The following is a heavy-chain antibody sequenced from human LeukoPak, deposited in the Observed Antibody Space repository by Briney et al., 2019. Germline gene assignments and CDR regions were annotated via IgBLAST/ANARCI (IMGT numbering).Heavy chain of an antibody. CDR1: GFTFSNYW. J-gene: IGHJ4*02. CDR2: INRDGSTT. Sequence: PGGSLRLSCAASGFTFSNYWMHWVRQAPGKGLVWVSRINRDGSTTSHADSVKGRFTISRDNTKNMLYLQMNSLRADDTAMYYCTRDYGSSLGNWGQGALVTVSS. CDR3: TRDYGSSLGN. D-gene: IGHD5-24*01. V-gene: IGHV3-74*01.